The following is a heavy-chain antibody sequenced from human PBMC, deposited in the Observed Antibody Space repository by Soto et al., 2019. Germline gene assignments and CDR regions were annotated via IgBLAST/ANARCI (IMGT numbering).Heavy chain of an antibody. CDR3: ARVFNPEDIVVVPAALFDY. CDR1: GYTFTSYG. J-gene: IGHJ4*02. Sequence: ASVKVSCKASGYTFTSYGISWVRHAPGQGLEWMGWISADNGNTNYAQKLQGRVTMTTDTSTSTAYMELRSLRSDDTAVYYCARVFNPEDIVVVPAALFDYWGQGTLVTVSS. CDR2: ISADNGNT. V-gene: IGHV1-18*01. D-gene: IGHD2-2*01.